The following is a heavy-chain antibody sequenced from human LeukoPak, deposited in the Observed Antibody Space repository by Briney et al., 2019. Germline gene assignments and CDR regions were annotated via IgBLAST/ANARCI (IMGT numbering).Heavy chain of an antibody. V-gene: IGHV3-23*01. CDR2: INGSGGST. D-gene: IGHD3-3*01. CDR1: GFTFSSYA. CDR3: AKDTRQGRITIFGVVIIPRYYFDY. J-gene: IGHJ4*02. Sequence: PGGSLRLSCAASGFTFSSYAMSWVRQAPGKGLEWVSAINGSGGSTYYADSVKGRFTISRDNSKNTLYLQMNSLRAEDTAVYYCAKDTRQGRITIFGVVIIPRYYFDYWGQGTLVTVSS.